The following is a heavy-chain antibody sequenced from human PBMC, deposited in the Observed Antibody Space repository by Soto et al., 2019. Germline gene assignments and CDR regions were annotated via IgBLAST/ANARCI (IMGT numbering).Heavy chain of an antibody. Sequence: QVQLVQSGAEVREPGSSVKVSCKVSGDTFNKYTINWVRQAPGQGLEWMAGIIPIYGTANYALKFHDRIKVTADESTATAYMEQNSLTSEDTAIYYCARDGHGYNYWYFDLWGRGTLITVSS. CDR3: ARDGHGYNYWYFDL. D-gene: IGHD5-12*01. CDR2: IIPIYGTA. CDR1: GDTFNKYT. J-gene: IGHJ2*01. V-gene: IGHV1-69*01.